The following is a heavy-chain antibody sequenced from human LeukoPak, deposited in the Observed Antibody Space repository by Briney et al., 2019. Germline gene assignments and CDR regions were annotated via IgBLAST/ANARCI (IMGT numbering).Heavy chain of an antibody. J-gene: IGHJ4*02. CDR1: GFTFSSYS. V-gene: IGHV3-21*01. Sequence: GGSLRLSCAASGFTFSSYSMNWVRQAPGKGLEWVSSISSSSSYIYYADSVKGRFTISRGNAKNSLYLQMNSLRAEDTAVYYCARGRGYSGYDDFAYGGQGTLATVSP. D-gene: IGHD5-12*01. CDR2: ISSSSSYI. CDR3: ARGRGYSGYDDFAY.